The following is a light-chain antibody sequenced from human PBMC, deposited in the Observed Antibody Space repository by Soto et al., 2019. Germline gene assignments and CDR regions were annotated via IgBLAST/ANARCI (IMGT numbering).Light chain of an antibody. CDR2: GAS. CDR3: QQYGSSPYT. CDR1: QSVSSSY. Sequence: EIVLTQSPGTLSLSPGERATLSCRASQSVSSSYLAWYQQKPGQALRLLIYGASSRATGIPDRFSGSGSGTHFTLTISRLEPEDFAVYYCQQYGSSPYTFGQGTKLEIK. V-gene: IGKV3-20*01. J-gene: IGKJ2*01.